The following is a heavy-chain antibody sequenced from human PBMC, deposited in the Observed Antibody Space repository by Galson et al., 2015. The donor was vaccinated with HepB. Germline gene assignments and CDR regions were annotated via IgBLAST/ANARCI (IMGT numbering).Heavy chain of an antibody. V-gene: IGHV4-59*01. CDR3: ARALGNGLFDS. J-gene: IGHJ4*02. Sequence: TLSLTCTVSGGSISSYYWGWIRQPPGKGLEWIGHIYYSGNTYYNSSPKSRVTISIDMSKNQFSLKLNSMTAADTAVYYCARALGNGLFDSWGQGTLATVSS. CDR2: IYYSGNT. D-gene: IGHD3-16*01. CDR1: GGSISSYY.